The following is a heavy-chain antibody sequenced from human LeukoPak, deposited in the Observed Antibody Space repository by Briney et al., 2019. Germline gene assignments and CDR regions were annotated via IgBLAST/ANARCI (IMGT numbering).Heavy chain of an antibody. V-gene: IGHV3-7*05. CDR3: AREVYGDNYFDY. J-gene: IGHJ4*02. CDR2: IKQDGSDK. CDR1: GFTFSRNW. Sequence: GGSLRLSCAASGFTFSRNWMSWLRQAPGRGLEWVANIKQDGSDKYYVDSVKGRFTISRDNTKTSLFLQMNSLRVEDTAVYYCAREVYGDNYFDYWGRGTLVTVAS. D-gene: IGHD4-17*01.